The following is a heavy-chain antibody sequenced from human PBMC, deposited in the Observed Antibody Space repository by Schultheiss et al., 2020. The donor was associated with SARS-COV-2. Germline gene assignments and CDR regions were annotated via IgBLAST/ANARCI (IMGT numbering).Heavy chain of an antibody. CDR1: GYTFTSYG. CDR3: ARGDGSGSYYFDYYYGMDV. V-gene: IGHV1-18*01. D-gene: IGHD3-10*01. Sequence: ASVKVSCKASGYTFTSYGISWVRQAPGQGLEWMGWISAYNGNTNYAQKLQGRVTMTTDTSTSTAYMELRSLRSDDTAVYYCARGDGSGSYYFDYYYGMDVWGQGTTVTVSS. CDR2: ISAYNGNT. J-gene: IGHJ6*02.